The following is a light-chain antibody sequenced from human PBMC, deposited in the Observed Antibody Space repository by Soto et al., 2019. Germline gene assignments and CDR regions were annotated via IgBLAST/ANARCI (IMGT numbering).Light chain of an antibody. V-gene: IGKV1-5*03. CDR1: QSIASW. CDR2: KAS. J-gene: IGKJ5*01. CDR3: QQLNRHSRN. Sequence: DIQMTQSPSTLSASVGDRVTITCRASQSIASWLAWYQQRPGKAPKLLIYKASSLENGVPSRFSGSGSGTKFTLRISSLKLDVFEINYCQQLNRHSRNLGKGT.